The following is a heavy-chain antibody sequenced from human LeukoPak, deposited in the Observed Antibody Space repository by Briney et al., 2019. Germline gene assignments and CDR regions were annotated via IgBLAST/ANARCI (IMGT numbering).Heavy chain of an antibody. Sequence: GGSLRLSCAASGFTFSNYWMHWVRKVPGKGLVWVSRINDDGTITDYADSVKGRFTISRDNAKNTLYLQMNSLRAEDTAVYYCARVSSGEQWLAFDYWGQGTLVTVFS. CDR3: ARVSSGEQWLAFDY. CDR2: INDDGTIT. J-gene: IGHJ4*02. D-gene: IGHD6-19*01. V-gene: IGHV3-74*01. CDR1: GFTFSNYW.